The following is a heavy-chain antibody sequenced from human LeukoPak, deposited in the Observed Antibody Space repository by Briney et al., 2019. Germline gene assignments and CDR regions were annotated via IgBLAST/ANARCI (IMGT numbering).Heavy chain of an antibody. Sequence: GESLKISCKGSGYGFTSYWIGWVRQMPGKGLEWMGIIYPGDSDIRYSPSFQGQVTISADKSISTAYLQWSSLKASDTAMYYCARRRDLYSGSYYPFDYWGQGTLVTVSS. CDR2: IYPGDSDI. V-gene: IGHV5-51*01. CDR1: GYGFTSYW. D-gene: IGHD1-26*01. CDR3: ARRRDLYSGSYYPFDY. J-gene: IGHJ4*02.